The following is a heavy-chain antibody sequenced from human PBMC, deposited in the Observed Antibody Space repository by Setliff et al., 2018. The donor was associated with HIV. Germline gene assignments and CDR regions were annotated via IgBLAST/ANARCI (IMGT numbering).Heavy chain of an antibody. CDR2: IYYNEKT. V-gene: IGHV4-59*05. CDR1: GGSISSHY. CDR3: TSRVYYYDSNKVLREEGFDP. D-gene: IGHD3-22*01. J-gene: IGHJ5*02. Sequence: SETLSLTCTVSGGSISSHYWSWIRQPPGKGLEYIGSIYYNEKTYYSPSLKGRVTISVDTSKNQFSLNLTSVTAADTAVYFCTSRVYYYDSNKVLREEGFDPWGQGTLVTVSS.